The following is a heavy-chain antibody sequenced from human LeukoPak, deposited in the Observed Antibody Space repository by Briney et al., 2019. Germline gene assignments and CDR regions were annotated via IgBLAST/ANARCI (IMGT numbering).Heavy chain of an antibody. V-gene: IGHV4-31*03. CDR1: GGSISSGGYY. J-gene: IGHJ4*02. Sequence: SETLSLTCTVSGGSISSGGYYWSWIRQHPGKGLEWIGYIYYSGSTYYNPSLKSRVTISVDTSKNQFSLKLSSVTAADTAVYYCARAQYSSGWMGFLGFGYWGQGTLVTVSS. CDR2: IYYSGST. D-gene: IGHD6-19*01. CDR3: ARAQYSSGWMGFLGFGY.